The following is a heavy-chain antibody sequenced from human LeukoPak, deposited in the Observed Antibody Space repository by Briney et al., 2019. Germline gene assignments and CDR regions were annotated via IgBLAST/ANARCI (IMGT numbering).Heavy chain of an antibody. CDR3: ARGPGWRHFDY. CDR2: INPNSGGT. V-gene: IGHV1-2*02. Sequence: GAAVTVSCKASGYTFTGYYLHWVRQAPGQGLEWMGWINPNSGGTNYAQKFQGRVTMTRDTSISTAYMELSRLRSDDSAVYYCARGPGWRHFDYWGQGTLVTVCS. D-gene: IGHD2-21*02. J-gene: IGHJ4*02. CDR1: GYTFTGYY.